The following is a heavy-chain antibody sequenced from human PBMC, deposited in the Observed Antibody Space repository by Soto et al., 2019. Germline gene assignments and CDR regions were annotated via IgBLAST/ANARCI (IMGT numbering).Heavy chain of an antibody. CDR3: ARDIRGYYDFWSGYDYYGMEV. V-gene: IGHV3-21*01. Sequence: GSLRLCCGPAGLSLSSYSMNWVRQAPGKGLEWVSSISSSSSYIYYADSVKGRFTISRDNAKNSLYLQMNSLRAEDKAVYYCARDIRGYYDFWSGYDYYGMEVWGQGTTVTVSS. CDR2: ISSSSSYI. CDR1: GLSLSSYS. D-gene: IGHD3-3*01. J-gene: IGHJ6*02.